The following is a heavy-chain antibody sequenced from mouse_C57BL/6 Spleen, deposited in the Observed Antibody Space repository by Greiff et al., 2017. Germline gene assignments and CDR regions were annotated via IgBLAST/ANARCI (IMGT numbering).Heavy chain of an antibody. J-gene: IGHJ3*01. V-gene: IGHV5-6*01. Sequence: EVKVVESGGDLVKPGGSLKLSCAASGFTFSSYGMSWVRQTPDKRLEWVATISSGGSYTYYPDSVKGRFTLSRDNAKNTLYLQRSSLKSEDTAMXYCARQGDFPAWFAYWGQGTLVTVSA. CDR2: ISSGGSYT. CDR1: GFTFSSYG. D-gene: IGHD3-3*01. CDR3: ARQGDFPAWFAY.